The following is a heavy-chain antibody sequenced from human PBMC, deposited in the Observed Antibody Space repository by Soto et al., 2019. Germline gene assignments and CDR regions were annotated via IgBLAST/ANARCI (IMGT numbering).Heavy chain of an antibody. D-gene: IGHD1-1*01. CDR1: GGSINSNSFY. V-gene: IGHV4-39*01. CDR2: FSSSASA. Sequence: QLQLQESGPGLVKPSETLSLTCTVSGGSINSNSFYWGWIRQSPGKGLEWVGSFSSSASAYYSPSLKSRLTIDVDTSKNQFSLRLTSVTAADAAIYYCARHANWNHLTSHFDNWGQGTLVSVSS. J-gene: IGHJ4*02. CDR3: ARHANWNHLTSHFDN.